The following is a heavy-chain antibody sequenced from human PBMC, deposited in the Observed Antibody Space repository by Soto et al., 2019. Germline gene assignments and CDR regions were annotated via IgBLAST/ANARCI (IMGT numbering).Heavy chain of an antibody. CDR2: IRSKANSYAT. D-gene: IGHD3-16*01. J-gene: IGHJ3*02. V-gene: IGHV3-73*01. Sequence: GGSLRLSCAASGFTFSGSAMHWVRQASGKGLEWVGRIRSKANSYATAYAASVKGRFTISRDDSKNTAYLQMNSLKTEDTAVYYCTRHVYDYIWGSYSDAFDIWGQGTMVTVSS. CDR3: TRHVYDYIWGSYSDAFDI. CDR1: GFTFSGSA.